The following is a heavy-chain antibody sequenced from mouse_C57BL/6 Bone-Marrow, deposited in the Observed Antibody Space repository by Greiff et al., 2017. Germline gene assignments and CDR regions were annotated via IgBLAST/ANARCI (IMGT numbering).Heavy chain of an antibody. CDR1: GYAFSSSW. CDR3: DGSSLFAY. Sequence: QVQLKESGPELVKPGASVKISCKASGYAFSSSWMNWVKQRPGKGLEWIGRIYPGDGDTNYNGKFKGKATLTADKSSSTAYMQLSSLTSEDSAVYFCDGSSLFAYWGQGTLVTVSA. V-gene: IGHV1-82*01. D-gene: IGHD1-1*01. J-gene: IGHJ3*01. CDR2: IYPGDGDT.